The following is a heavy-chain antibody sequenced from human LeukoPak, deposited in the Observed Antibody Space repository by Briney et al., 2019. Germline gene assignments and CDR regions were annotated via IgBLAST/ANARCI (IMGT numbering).Heavy chain of an antibody. CDR1: GGSFSGYY. CDR2: INHSGST. CDR3: ASCKRVFATGRGGSCYY. J-gene: IGHJ4*02. D-gene: IGHD2-15*01. Sequence: PSETLSLTCAVYGGSFSGYYWSWIRQPPGKGLEWIGEINHSGSTNYNPSLKSRVTISVDTSKNQFSLKLSSVTAADTAVYYCASCKRVFATGRGGSCYYWGQGTLVSVSS. V-gene: IGHV4-34*01.